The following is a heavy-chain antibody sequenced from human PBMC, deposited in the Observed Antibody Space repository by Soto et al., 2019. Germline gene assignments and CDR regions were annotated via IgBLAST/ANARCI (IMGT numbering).Heavy chain of an antibody. CDR3: AREMVRGVGSDY. V-gene: IGHV1-18*01. Sequence: QVQRVQSGAEVKKPGASVKVSCKASGYTFTSYGISWVRQAPGQGLEWMGGISTYNGNTKYAPKLQGRVTMTTDTSTSTAHMELRSLRSDDPAVFYCAREMVRGVGSDYWGQGTLVTVSS. D-gene: IGHD3-10*01. CDR1: GYTFTSYG. CDR2: ISTYNGNT. J-gene: IGHJ4*02.